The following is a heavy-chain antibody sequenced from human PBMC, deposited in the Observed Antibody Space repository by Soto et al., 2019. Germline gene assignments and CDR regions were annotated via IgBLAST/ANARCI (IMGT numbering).Heavy chain of an antibody. CDR3: AXPXXYGSXXSRYYFDY. CDR1: GGTFSSYA. CDR2: IIPIFGTA. J-gene: IGHJ4*02. V-gene: IGHV1-69*01. D-gene: IGHD3-10*01. Sequence: QVQLVQSGAEVKKPGSSVKVSCKASGGTFSSYAIXXVRXAXXQGLEWMGGIIPIFGTANYAQKFQGRVTITADESTSTAYMELSSLRSEDTAVXYXAXPXXYGSXXSRYYFDYWGQGTLVTVSS.